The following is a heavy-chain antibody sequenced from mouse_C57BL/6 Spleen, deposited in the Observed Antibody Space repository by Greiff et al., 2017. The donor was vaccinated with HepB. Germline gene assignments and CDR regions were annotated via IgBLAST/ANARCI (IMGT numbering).Heavy chain of an antibody. Sequence: VQLQQSGAELVRPGTSVKLSCKASGYTFTSYWMHWVKQRPGQGLEWIGVIDPSDSYTNYNQKFKGKATLTVDTSSSTAYMQLSSLTSEDSAVYDCARAHYGTLDYWGQGTTLTVSS. V-gene: IGHV1-59*01. CDR3: ARAHYGTLDY. D-gene: IGHD1-1*01. CDR2: IDPSDSYT. CDR1: GYTFTSYW. J-gene: IGHJ2*01.